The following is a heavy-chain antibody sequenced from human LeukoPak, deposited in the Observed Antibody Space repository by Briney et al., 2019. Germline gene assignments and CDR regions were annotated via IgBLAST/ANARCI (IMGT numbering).Heavy chain of an antibody. CDR2: ISYDGSNK. D-gene: IGHD3-10*02. V-gene: IGHV3-30*04. Sequence: PGRSLRLSCAASGFTFSSYAMHWVRQAPGKGLEWVAVISYDGSNKKYADSVKGRFTISRDNSKNTLYLQMNSLRAEDAAVYYCAELGITMIGGVWGKGTTVTISS. J-gene: IGHJ6*04. CDR3: AELGITMIGGV. CDR1: GFTFSSYA.